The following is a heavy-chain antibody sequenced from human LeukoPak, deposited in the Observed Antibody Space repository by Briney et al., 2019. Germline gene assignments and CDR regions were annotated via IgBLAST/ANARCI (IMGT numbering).Heavy chain of an antibody. CDR1: GFTFSSYA. CDR3: AKDLARCCYTSLDY. J-gene: IGHJ4*02. CDR2: IGGSGGST. V-gene: IGHV3-23*01. Sequence: GGSLRLSCAASGFTFSSYAMSWVRQVPGRGLEWVSTIGGSGGSTYYTDSVKGRFTISRDNSKNTLYLQMNSLRAEDTAIYYCAKDLARCCYTSLDYWGRGTLVTVAS. D-gene: IGHD2-2*02.